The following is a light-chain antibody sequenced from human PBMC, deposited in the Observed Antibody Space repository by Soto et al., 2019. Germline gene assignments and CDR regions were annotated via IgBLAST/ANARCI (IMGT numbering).Light chain of an antibody. CDR3: QQFSSYPLT. CDR2: GAS. CDR1: QSFNSIY. V-gene: IGKV3-20*01. Sequence: EIVLTQSPGTLSLSPGERATLSCRASQSFNSIYLAWYQQKPGQAPRLLIYGASSRATGIPDRFSGGGSGTDFTLTISRLEPEDFAVYYCQQFSSYPLTFGGGTKVDNK. J-gene: IGKJ4*01.